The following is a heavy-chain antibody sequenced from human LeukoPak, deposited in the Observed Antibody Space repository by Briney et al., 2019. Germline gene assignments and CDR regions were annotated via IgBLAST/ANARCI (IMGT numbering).Heavy chain of an antibody. CDR2: ISPSGDIT. D-gene: IGHD3-16*01. J-gene: IGHJ1*01. Sequence: GGSLRLSCAGSGFSFSSHGMNWVRQAPGKGLEWVSGISPSGDITYYTDPVRGRFTISRDNFKNTLSLQVNSLRAEDTAMYYCAKDDDWGRYKHWGQGTLVTVSS. CDR1: GFSFSSHG. CDR3: AKDDDWGRYKH. V-gene: IGHV3-23*01.